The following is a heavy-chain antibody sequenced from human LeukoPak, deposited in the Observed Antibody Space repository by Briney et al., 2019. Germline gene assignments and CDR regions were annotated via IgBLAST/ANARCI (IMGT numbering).Heavy chain of an antibody. D-gene: IGHD5-12*01. Sequence: SETLSLTCTVSGYSISSGYYWGWIRQPPGKGLEWIGYIYYSGSTNYNPSLKSRVTISVDTSKNQFSLKLSSVTAADTAVYYCARVVKGYSGYDDYYYYGMDVWGQGTTVTVSS. J-gene: IGHJ6*02. CDR1: GYSISSGYY. CDR3: ARVVKGYSGYDDYYYYGMDV. V-gene: IGHV4-61*01. CDR2: IYYSGST.